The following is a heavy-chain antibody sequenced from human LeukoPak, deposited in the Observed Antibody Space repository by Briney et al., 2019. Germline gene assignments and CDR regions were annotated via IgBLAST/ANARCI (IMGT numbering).Heavy chain of an antibody. Sequence: KPSQTLSLTCTVSGGSISSGDYYWSWICQPPGKGLEWIGYIYYSGSTYYNPSLKSRVTISVDTSKNQFSLKLSSVTAADTAVYYCARDGYSSDLGAFDIWGQGTMVTVSS. CDR3: ARDGYSSDLGAFDI. CDR1: GGSISSGDYY. CDR2: IYYSGST. V-gene: IGHV4-30-4*08. D-gene: IGHD6-19*01. J-gene: IGHJ3*02.